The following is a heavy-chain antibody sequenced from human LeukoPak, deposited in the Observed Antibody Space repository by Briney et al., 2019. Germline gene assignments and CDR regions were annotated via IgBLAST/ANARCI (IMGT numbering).Heavy chain of an antibody. CDR2: IDPSGSA. V-gene: IGHV4-59*01. J-gene: IGHJ6*02. CDR3: ARDHWLFSSKTWYYYGMDV. CDR1: GGSISPYY. D-gene: IGHD3-9*01. Sequence: SETLSLTCVVSGGSISPYYWSWIRQSPGKGLEWIGCIDPSGSASYNPSLKSRVSIFVDTSKNLLSLILTSVSASDTAIYYCARDHWLFSSKTWYYYGMDVWGQGTTVTVSS.